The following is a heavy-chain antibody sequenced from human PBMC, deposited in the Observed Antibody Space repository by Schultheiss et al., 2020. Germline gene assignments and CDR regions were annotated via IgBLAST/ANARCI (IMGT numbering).Heavy chain of an antibody. CDR3: ARGRSSGWYY. V-gene: IGHV4-34*01. J-gene: IGHJ4*02. D-gene: IGHD6-19*01. Sequence: SQTLSLTCAVYGGSFSGYYWSWIRQPPGKGLEWIGEINHSGSTNYNPSLKSRVTISVDTSKNQFSLKLSSVTAADTAVYYCARGRSSGWYYWGQGTLVTVSS. CDR1: GGSFSGYY. CDR2: INHSGST.